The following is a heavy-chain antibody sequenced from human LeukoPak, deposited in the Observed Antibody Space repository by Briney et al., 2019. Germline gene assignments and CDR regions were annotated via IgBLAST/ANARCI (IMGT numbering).Heavy chain of an antibody. Sequence: PGGSLLLSCAASGFTFSSYEMNWVRQAPGRGLEWVSYISSSGSTIYYADSVKGRFTISRDNAKNSLYLQMNSLRAEDTAVYYCAREYGGNLGGFDYWGQGTLVTVSS. V-gene: IGHV3-48*03. J-gene: IGHJ4*02. D-gene: IGHD4-23*01. CDR2: ISSSGSTI. CDR3: AREYGGNLGGFDY. CDR1: GFTFSSYE.